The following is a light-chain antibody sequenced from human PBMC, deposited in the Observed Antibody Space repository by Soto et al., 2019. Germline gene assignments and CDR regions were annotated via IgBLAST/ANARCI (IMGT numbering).Light chain of an antibody. CDR1: NIGSKS. V-gene: IGLV3-21*02. CDR2: DDS. CDR3: QVWESSPDHPI. J-gene: IGLJ2*01. Sequence: SYELTQPPSVAVAPGQTATMPCGGNNIGSKSVHWYQQKPGQTPVVVVYDDSDRPSGIPERFSGSNSGNTATLTISRVEAGDEADYWCQVWESSPDHPIFGGGTQLTVL.